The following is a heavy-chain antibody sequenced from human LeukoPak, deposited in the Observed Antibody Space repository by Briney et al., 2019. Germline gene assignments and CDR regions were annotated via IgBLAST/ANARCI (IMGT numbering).Heavy chain of an antibody. V-gene: IGHV3-23*01. J-gene: IGHJ5*02. CDR3: AKWGDGYNKKNWFDP. CDR2: ISCSGGST. CDR1: GVTFSSDA. D-gene: IGHD5-24*01. Sequence: GGSLRLSCAASGVTFSSDAMSWVRQVAGKGLEWVSAISCSGGSTYYADPVKGRFPISRDNSKNPLYLQMNSLRAEGTAVYYCAKWGDGYNKKNWFDPWGQGPLVTVSS.